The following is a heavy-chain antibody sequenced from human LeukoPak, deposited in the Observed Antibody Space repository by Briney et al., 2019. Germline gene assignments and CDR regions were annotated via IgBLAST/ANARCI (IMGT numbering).Heavy chain of an antibody. J-gene: IGHJ4*02. V-gene: IGHV3-30*02. CDR1: GFTFSSYG. CDR3: AKGGYYYDSSGYPFVNY. D-gene: IGHD3-22*01. CDR2: IRYDGNNK. Sequence: GGSLRLSCAASGFTFSSYGMHWVRQAPGKGLEWVAFIRYDGNNKYYAASVKGRFTISRDNSKNTLYLQMNSLRAEDTAVYYCAKGGYYYDSSGYPFVNYWGQGTLVTVSS.